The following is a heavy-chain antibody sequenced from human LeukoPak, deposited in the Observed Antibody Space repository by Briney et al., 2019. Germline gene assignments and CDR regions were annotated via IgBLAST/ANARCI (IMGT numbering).Heavy chain of an antibody. Sequence: GGSLRLSCAASGFTFSNYVMSWVRQAPGKGLEWVSAVTGSGGSTYYADSVKGRFTISRDNSKNTLYLQMNSLRAEDTAVYYCAVFVTTLDYWGQGTLVTVSS. CDR1: GFTFSNYV. CDR3: AVFVTTLDY. V-gene: IGHV3-23*01. CDR2: VTGSGGST. D-gene: IGHD4-17*01. J-gene: IGHJ4*02.